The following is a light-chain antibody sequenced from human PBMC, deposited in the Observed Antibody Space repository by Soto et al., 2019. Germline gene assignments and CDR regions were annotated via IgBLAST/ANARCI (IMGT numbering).Light chain of an antibody. CDR1: SSDIGVYDF. V-gene: IGLV2-8*01. CDR3: SSFAGSYSPYV. CDR2: QVN. J-gene: IGLJ1*01. Sequence: QSALTQPPSASGFPGQSVTISCTGTSSDIGVYDFVSWYQQHPGKAPKVIIYQVNKRPSGVPDRFSGSKSGNTASLTVSGLRPEDEADYFCSSFAGSYSPYVFGTGTKLTVL.